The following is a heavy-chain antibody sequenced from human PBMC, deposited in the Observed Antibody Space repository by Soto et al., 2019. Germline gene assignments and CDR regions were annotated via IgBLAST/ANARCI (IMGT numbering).Heavy chain of an antibody. D-gene: IGHD3-22*01. Sequence: GGSLRLSCAASGFTFSSYGMHWVRQAPGKGLEWVAVIWYDGSNKYYADSVKGRFTISRDNSKNTLYLQMNSLRAEDTAVYYCASEGYDSSGYYPYYYYGMDVWGQGTTVTVSS. CDR2: IWYDGSNK. J-gene: IGHJ6*02. CDR3: ASEGYDSSGYYPYYYYGMDV. V-gene: IGHV3-33*01. CDR1: GFTFSSYG.